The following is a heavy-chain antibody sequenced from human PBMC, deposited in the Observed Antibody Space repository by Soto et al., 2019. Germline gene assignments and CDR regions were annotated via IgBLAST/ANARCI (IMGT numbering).Heavy chain of an antibody. CDR1: GGTFSSYA. CDR2: IIPIVGTA. J-gene: IGHJ6*02. V-gene: IGHV1-69*01. CDR3: APRGYSYGYSLYYYYYGMDV. Sequence: QVQLVQSGAEVKKPGSSVKVSCKASGGTFSSYAISWVRQAPGQGLEWMGGIIPIVGTANYAQKFQGRVTITADESTSTAYMELSSLRSEDTAVYYCAPRGYSYGYSLYYYYYGMDVWGQGTTVTVAS. D-gene: IGHD5-18*01.